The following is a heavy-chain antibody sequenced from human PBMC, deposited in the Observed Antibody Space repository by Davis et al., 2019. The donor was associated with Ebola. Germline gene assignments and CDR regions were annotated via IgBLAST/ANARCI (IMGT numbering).Heavy chain of an antibody. Sequence: GSLRLSCAVYGGSFSSYYWGWIRQPPGKGLEWIGSIYYSGSTYYNPSLKSRVTISVDAVKNQFSLKLSSVTATDTAVYYCARHQTGRGISFGAGGYYFDYWGQGTLVTVSS. J-gene: IGHJ4*02. CDR3: ARHQTGRGISFGAGGYYFDY. V-gene: IGHV4-39*01. CDR1: GGSFSSYY. CDR2: IYYSGST. D-gene: IGHD3-16*01.